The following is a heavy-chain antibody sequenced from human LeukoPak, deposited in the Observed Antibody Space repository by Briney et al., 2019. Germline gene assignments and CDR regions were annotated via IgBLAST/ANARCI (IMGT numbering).Heavy chain of an antibody. CDR1: GYTFTGYY. D-gene: IGHD3-3*01. CDR3: ARDITIFGVDLNWYFDL. J-gene: IGHJ2*01. V-gene: IGHV1-2*07. CDR2: INPTSGGI. Sequence: ASVKVSCKASGYTFTGYYMHWVRQAPGQGLEWMGWINPTSGGINYAHKFQGGVTMTRDTSVSTAYMEMSRLRSDDTAVYYCARDITIFGVDLNWYFDLWGRGTLVTVSS.